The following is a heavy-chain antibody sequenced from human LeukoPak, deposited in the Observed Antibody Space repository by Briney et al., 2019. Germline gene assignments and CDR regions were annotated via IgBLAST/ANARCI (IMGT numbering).Heavy chain of an antibody. CDR2: IISILGIA. CDR3: ARESIVVVPAAINHYYYGMDV. Sequence: SVKVSCKASGGTFSSYAISWVRQAPGQGLEWMGRIISILGIANYAQKFQGRVTITADKSTSTAYMELSSLRSEDTAVYYCARESIVVVPAAINHYYYGMDVWGQGTTVTVSS. J-gene: IGHJ6*02. V-gene: IGHV1-69*04. D-gene: IGHD2-2*01. CDR1: GGTFSSYA.